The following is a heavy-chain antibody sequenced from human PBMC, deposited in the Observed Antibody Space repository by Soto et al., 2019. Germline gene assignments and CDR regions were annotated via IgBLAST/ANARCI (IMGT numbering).Heavy chain of an antibody. J-gene: IGHJ4*02. Sequence: SVKVSCKASGGTFSSYAISWVRQAPGQGLEWMGWIIPIFGTANFAQKFQGRVTITGDASTSTAYMELSSLRSEDTAVYYCARDMATYYDSSFDYWGQGTLVTVSS. D-gene: IGHD3-3*01. CDR3: ARDMATYYDSSFDY. V-gene: IGHV1-69*13. CDR1: GGTFSSYA. CDR2: IIPIFGTA.